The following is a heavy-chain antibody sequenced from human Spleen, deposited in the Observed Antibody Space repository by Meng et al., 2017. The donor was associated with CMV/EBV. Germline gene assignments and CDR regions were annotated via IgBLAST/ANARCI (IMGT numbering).Heavy chain of an antibody. CDR1: GFTFSSYA. J-gene: IGHJ6*02. Sequence: GESLKISCAASGFTFSSYAMTWVRQAPGKGLEWVSAIRGSGGSTYYADSVKGRFTISRDNSKNTLYLQMNSLRAEDTAVYYCARDRLASEQLVRIGVRNYGMDVWGQGTTVTVSS. V-gene: IGHV3-23*01. CDR2: IRGSGGST. CDR3: ARDRLASEQLVRIGVRNYGMDV. D-gene: IGHD6-6*01.